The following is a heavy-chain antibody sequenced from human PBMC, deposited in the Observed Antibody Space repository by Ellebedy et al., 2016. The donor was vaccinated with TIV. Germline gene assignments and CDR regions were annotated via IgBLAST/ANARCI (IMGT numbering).Heavy chain of an antibody. V-gene: IGHV3-30*03. CDR3: ARADYGGNYNWFDP. D-gene: IGHD4-23*01. Sequence: GESLKISCAASGFTFSSYGMHWVRQAPGKGLEWVAVISYDGSNKYYADSVKGRFTISRDNSKNTLYLQMNSLRADDTAVYYCARADYGGNYNWFDPWGQGTLVTVSS. J-gene: IGHJ5*02. CDR1: GFTFSSYG. CDR2: ISYDGSNK.